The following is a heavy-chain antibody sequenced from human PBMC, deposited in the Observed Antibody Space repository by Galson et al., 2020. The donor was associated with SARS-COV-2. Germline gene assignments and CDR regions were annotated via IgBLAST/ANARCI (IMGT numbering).Heavy chain of an antibody. CDR3: ARAGVTMIVVAVNYFDY. CDR1: GFTFSSYA. J-gene: IGHJ4*02. Sequence: GESLKISCAASGFTFSSYAMSWVRQAPGKGLEWVSAISGSGGSTYYADSVKGRFTISRDNSKNTLYLQMNSLRAEDTAVYYCARAGVTMIVVAVNYFDYWGQGTLVTVSS. D-gene: IGHD3-22*01. V-gene: IGHV3-23*01. CDR2: ISGSGGST.